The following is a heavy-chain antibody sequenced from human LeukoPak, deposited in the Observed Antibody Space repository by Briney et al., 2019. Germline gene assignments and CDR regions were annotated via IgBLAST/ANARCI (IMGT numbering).Heavy chain of an antibody. Sequence: PGGSLRLSCAASGFTFSSYEMNWVRQAPGKGLEWVSYISSSGSTIYYADSVKGRFTISRDNAKNSLYLQMTSLRAEDTAVYYCARSYYDSSGYPHSDLDYWGQGTLVTVSS. V-gene: IGHV3-48*03. D-gene: IGHD3-22*01. CDR3: ARSYYDSSGYPHSDLDY. CDR2: ISSSGSTI. CDR1: GFTFSSYE. J-gene: IGHJ4*02.